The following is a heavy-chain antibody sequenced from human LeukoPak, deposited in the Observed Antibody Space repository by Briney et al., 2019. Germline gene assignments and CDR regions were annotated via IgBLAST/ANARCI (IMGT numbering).Heavy chain of an antibody. V-gene: IGHV3-23*01. D-gene: IGHD6-19*01. CDR1: GFTFSNYA. CDR2: IRTSGDNT. CDR3: AKCVTGWPNWFDP. Sequence: PGGSLRLSCAASGFTFSNYAMSWVRQAPGKGLEWVSTIRTSGDNTYYADSVKGRFTISRDNSKNTLYLQMISLRAEDTALYYCAKCVTGWPNWFDPWGQGTLVTVS. J-gene: IGHJ5*02.